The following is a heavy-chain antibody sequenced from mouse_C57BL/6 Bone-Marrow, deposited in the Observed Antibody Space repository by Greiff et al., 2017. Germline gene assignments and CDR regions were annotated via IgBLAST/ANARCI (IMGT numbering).Heavy chain of an antibody. CDR2: ISYSGST. CDR1: GYSITSGYD. D-gene: IGHD4-1*01. J-gene: IGHJ3*01. Sequence: EVKLQESGPGMVKPSPSLSLTCTVTGYSITSGYDWHWIRHFPGNKLEWMGYISYSGSTNYNPSLKSRISITHNTSKDHFFLTLNSVTTEDTATYSGAKGGGTAWFAYWGQGTRVTVSA. CDR3: AKGGGTAWFAY. V-gene: IGHV3-1*01.